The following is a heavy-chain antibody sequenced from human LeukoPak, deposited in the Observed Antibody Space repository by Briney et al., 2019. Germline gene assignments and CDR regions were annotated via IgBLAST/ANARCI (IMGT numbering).Heavy chain of an antibody. J-gene: IGHJ4*02. CDR2: ISGSGGST. CDR1: GFTVSSNY. Sequence: GGSLRLSCAASGFTVSSNYMSWVRQAPGKGLEWVSAISGSGGSTYYADSVKGRFTISRDNSKNTLYLQMNGLRAEDTAVYYCAKDRRPSGSYGGGYFDYWGQGTLVTVSS. D-gene: IGHD1-26*01. V-gene: IGHV3-23*01. CDR3: AKDRRPSGSYGGGYFDY.